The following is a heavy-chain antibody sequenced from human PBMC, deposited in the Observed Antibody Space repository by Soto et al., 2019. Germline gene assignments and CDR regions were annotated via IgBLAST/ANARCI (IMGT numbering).Heavy chain of an antibody. J-gene: IGHJ4*02. CDR1: GGXIXXXXXX. V-gene: IGHV4-31*03. CDR3: ARDAPGVAPY. CDR2: INYRGST. D-gene: IGHD2-15*01. Sequence: XXPGXVXPXXTXSLTCXVSGGXIXXXXXXXXWIRQHPEKGLEWIGYINYRGSTFYNPSLKSRXIXXXXXSXNQFSLSLSSVTAADTAVYYCARDAPGVAPYWGQXTLVTVSS.